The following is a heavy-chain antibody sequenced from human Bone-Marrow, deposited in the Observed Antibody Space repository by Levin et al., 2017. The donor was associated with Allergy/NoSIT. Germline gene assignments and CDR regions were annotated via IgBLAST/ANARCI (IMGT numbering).Heavy chain of an antibody. J-gene: IGHJ4*02. CDR3: ARVSRTVVGGTTWIRPFDY. V-gene: IGHV4-34*01. D-gene: IGHD1-26*01. CDR1: GGSFSGYD. CDR2: ITLYGST. Sequence: SETLSLTCAVSGGSFSGYDWSWLRQPPGKELEWIGEITLYGSTIYNPSLKSRLTISIDTSKDQFSLRLTSVTAADTATYYCARVSRTVVGGTTWIRPFDYWGQGTLVAVSS.